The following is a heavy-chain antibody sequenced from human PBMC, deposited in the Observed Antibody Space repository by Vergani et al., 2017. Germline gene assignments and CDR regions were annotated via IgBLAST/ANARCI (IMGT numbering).Heavy chain of an antibody. Sequence: EVQLVESGGGLVKPGGSLRLSCAASGFTFSSYSMNWVRQAPGKGLEWVSSISSSSSYIYYADSVKGRFTISRDNAKNSLYLQMNSLRAEDTAVYYCARDQDGSSGGVYYYYYYMDVWGKGTTVTVSS. CDR1: GFTFSSYS. J-gene: IGHJ6*03. CDR2: ISSSSSYI. D-gene: IGHD6-6*01. CDR3: ARDQDGSSGGVYYYYYYMDV. V-gene: IGHV3-21*01.